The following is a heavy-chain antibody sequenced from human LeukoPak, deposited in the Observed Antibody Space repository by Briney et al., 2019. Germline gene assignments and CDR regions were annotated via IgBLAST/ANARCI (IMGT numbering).Heavy chain of an antibody. CDR3: ARVPGSSGWDYYFDY. D-gene: IGHD6-19*01. CDR2: ISSSGSTV. CDR1: GDTFSSHE. Sequence: GGSLRLSCAASGDTFSSHEMNWVRQAPGKGLEWVSYISSSGSTVHYADSVKGRFTISRDNTKNSLFLQMNSLRAEDTAVYYCARVPGSSGWDYYFDYWGQGTLVTVSS. J-gene: IGHJ4*02. V-gene: IGHV3-48*03.